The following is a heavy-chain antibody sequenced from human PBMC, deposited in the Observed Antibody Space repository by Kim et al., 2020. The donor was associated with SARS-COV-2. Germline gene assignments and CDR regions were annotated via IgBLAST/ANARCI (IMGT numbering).Heavy chain of an antibody. J-gene: IGHJ3*02. CDR2: INSDGSST. CDR3: ARRYYYDSSGYYGFDI. Sequence: GGSLRLSCAASGFTFSSDWMHWVRQTPGKGLVCVSRINSDGSSTSYADSVKGRFTISRDNAKNTLYLQMNSLRAEDTAVYYCARRYYYDSSGYYGFDIWGQGTMVTVSS. V-gene: IGHV3-74*01. D-gene: IGHD3-22*01. CDR1: GFTFSSDW.